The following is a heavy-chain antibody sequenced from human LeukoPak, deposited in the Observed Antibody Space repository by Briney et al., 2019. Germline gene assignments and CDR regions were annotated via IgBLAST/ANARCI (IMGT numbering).Heavy chain of an antibody. D-gene: IGHD3-9*01. CDR1: GYIFTSYW. V-gene: IGHV5-51*01. CDR3: ARDYPDYDIFTGYSLYYYYYYMDV. Sequence: GESLKTSFKGSGYIFTSYWIGWVRPMPGKGLAWMGIIYPGYSDPRFSPAFQGQVTISADKSISTAYLKWSSLKTSDTAMYYGARDYPDYDIFTGYSLYYYYYYMDVRGKGTTVTVSS. CDR2: IYPGYSDP. J-gene: IGHJ6*03.